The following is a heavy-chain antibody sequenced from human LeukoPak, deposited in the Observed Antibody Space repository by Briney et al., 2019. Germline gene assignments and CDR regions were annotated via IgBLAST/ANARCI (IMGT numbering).Heavy chain of an antibody. J-gene: IGHJ4*02. CDR2: INHSGST. CDR1: GGSFSGYY. V-gene: IGHV4-34*01. Sequence: SETLSLTCAVYGGSFSGYYWSWIRQPPGKGLEWIGEINHSGSTNYNPSLKSRVSISVDTSKNQFSLRLSSVTAADTAVYYCARGGYCGGDCYFYYWGQGTLVTVSS. D-gene: IGHD2-21*02. CDR3: ARGGYCGGDCYFYY.